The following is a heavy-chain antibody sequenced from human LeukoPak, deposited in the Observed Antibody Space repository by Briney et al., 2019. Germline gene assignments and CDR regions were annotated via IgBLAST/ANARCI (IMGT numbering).Heavy chain of an antibody. Sequence: PSETLSLTCTVSGGSISGYYWSWIRQPPGKGLEWIGTIYYSGTTYYNPSLQSRVAISVDTSKSQFSLKVSSVTAADTAMYYCAREGLIQLFDYWGQGTLVTVSS. CDR3: AREGLIQLFDY. CDR1: GGSISGYY. CDR2: IYYSGTT. V-gene: IGHV4-59*12. D-gene: IGHD5-18*01. J-gene: IGHJ4*02.